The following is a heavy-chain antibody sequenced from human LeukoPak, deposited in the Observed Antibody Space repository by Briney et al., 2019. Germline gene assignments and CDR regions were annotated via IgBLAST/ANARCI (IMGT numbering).Heavy chain of an antibody. CDR2: INHSGST. J-gene: IGHJ6*02. V-gene: IGHV4-34*01. D-gene: IGHD3-3*01. Sequence: SETLSLTCAVYGGSFSGYYWSWIRPPPGKGLEWIGEINHSGSTNYNPSLKSRVTISVDTSKNQFSLKLSSVTAADTAVYYCARGPYDFGLYYYYYGMDVGGQGTTVTVSS. CDR3: ARGPYDFGLYYYYYGMDV. CDR1: GGSFSGYY.